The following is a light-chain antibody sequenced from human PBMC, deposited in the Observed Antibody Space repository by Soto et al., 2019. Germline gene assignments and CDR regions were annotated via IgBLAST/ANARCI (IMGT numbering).Light chain of an antibody. CDR1: QGIRND. V-gene: IGKV1-6*01. Sequence: AIQMTQSPSSLSASVGDRVTITCRASQGIRNDLGWYQQKPGIAPKLLIYAAIDLQSGVPSRFSGSRSGTEFTRTIRSLQPADLATYCCLQLYIYPRTFGQGTTGQLK. CDR3: LQLYIYPRT. J-gene: IGKJ1*01. CDR2: AAI.